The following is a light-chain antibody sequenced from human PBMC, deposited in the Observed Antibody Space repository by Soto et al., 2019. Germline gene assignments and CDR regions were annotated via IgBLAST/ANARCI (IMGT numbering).Light chain of an antibody. J-gene: IGKJ1*01. CDR2: GGS. V-gene: IGKV3-20*01. CDR1: QSVSSNH. CDR3: QQYSSSRT. Sequence: EIVFTQSPGTLSLSPGERATLYCRASQSVSSNHLAWYQQKPGQAPRLLIYGGSSRATGIPVRFSGSGSETDFTLTITRLEPEDFAMYYCQQYSSSRTFGQGTKVDIK.